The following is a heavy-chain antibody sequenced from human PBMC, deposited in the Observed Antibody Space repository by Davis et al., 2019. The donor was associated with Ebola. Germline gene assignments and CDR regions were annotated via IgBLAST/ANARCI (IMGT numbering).Heavy chain of an antibody. CDR2: IWYDGTNK. V-gene: IGHV3-33*06. J-gene: IGHJ4*02. Sequence: PGGSLRLSCAASGFTFRTYGMHWVRQAPGKGLEWVAVIWYDGTNKYYTDSVKGRFTISRDNSKNTLYLQMNSLRAEDTDVYYCAKERGAGSYYYDYWGQGTLVTVSS. CDR3: AKERGAGSYYYDY. CDR1: GFTFRTYG. D-gene: IGHD1-26*01.